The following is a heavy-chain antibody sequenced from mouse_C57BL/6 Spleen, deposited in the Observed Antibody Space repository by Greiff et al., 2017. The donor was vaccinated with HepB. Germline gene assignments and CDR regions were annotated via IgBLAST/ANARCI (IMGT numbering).Heavy chain of an antibody. CDR3: AREDYSNYGAWFAY. CDR1: GFTFSSYA. Sequence: EVKLVESGGGLVKPGGSVKLSWEASGFTFSSYAMPWVRQIPEKRLEWVGTISDGGSYTYYPDNIKGRFTISRDNAKNNLYLQMSHLKSEDTAMYYCAREDYSNYGAWFAYWGQGTLVTVSA. J-gene: IGHJ3*01. CDR2: ISDGGSYT. D-gene: IGHD2-5*01. V-gene: IGHV5-4*01.